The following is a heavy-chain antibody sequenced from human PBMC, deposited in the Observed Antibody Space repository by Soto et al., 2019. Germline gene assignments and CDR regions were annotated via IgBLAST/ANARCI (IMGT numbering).Heavy chain of an antibody. J-gene: IGHJ6*02. CDR2: ISAYNGNT. CDR3: ARDDIVLVPAAMNYYYYYGMDV. V-gene: IGHV1-18*01. Sequence: ASVKVSCKASGYTFTSYGISWVRQAPGQGLEWMGWISAYNGNTNYAQKLQGRVTMTTDTSTSTAYMELRSLRSDDTAVYYCARDDIVLVPAAMNYYYYYGMDVWG. D-gene: IGHD2-2*01. CDR1: GYTFTSYG.